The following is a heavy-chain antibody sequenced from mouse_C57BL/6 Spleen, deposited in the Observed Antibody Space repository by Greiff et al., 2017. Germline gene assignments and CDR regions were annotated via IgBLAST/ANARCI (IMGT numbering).Heavy chain of an antibody. CDR3: ATSYYGNFYAMDY. CDR1: GFTFSDYG. V-gene: IGHV5-17*01. Sequence: DVKLQESGGGLVKPGGSLKLSCAASGFTFSDYGMHWVRQAPEKGLEWVAYISSGSSTIYYADTVKGRFTISRDNAKNTLFLQMTSLRSEDTAMYYCATSYYGNFYAMDYWGQGTSVTVSS. D-gene: IGHD2-1*01. CDR2: ISSGSSTI. J-gene: IGHJ4*01.